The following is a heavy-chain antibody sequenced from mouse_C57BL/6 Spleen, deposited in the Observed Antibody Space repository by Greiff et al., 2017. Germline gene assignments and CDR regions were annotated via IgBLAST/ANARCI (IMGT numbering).Heavy chain of an antibody. CDR1: GFTFSSYA. V-gene: IGHV5-4*01. CDR3: ARDQDYDSSWFAY. J-gene: IGHJ3*01. CDR2: ISDGGSYT. Sequence: EVMLVESGGGLVKPGGSLKLSCAASGFTFSSYAMSWVRQTPEKRLEWVATISDGGSYTYYPDNVKGRFPISRDNAKNNLYLQMSHLKSEDTAMYYCARDQDYDSSWFAYWGQGTLVTVSA. D-gene: IGHD2-4*01.